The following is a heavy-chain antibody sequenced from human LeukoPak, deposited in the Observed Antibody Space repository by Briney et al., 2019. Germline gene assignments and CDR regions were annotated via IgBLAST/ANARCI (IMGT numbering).Heavy chain of an antibody. D-gene: IGHD6-19*01. V-gene: IGHV5-51*01. CDR1: GSSFTSYW. J-gene: IGHJ3*02. CDR2: IYPGDSDT. Sequence: GESLKISCKGSGSSFTSYWIGWVRQLPGKGLEWMGIIYPGDSDTRYSPSSQGQVTISADKSISTAYLQWSSLKASDTAMYYCARQGKGYSSGWYHAFDIWGQGTMVTVSS. CDR3: ARQGKGYSSGWYHAFDI.